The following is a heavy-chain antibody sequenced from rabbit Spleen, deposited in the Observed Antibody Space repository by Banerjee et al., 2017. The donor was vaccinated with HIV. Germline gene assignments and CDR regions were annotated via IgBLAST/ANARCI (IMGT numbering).Heavy chain of an antibody. V-gene: IGHV1S45*01. CDR2: IDVGKRGST. J-gene: IGHJ6*01. CDR3: ARDTSSSFSSYGMDL. CDR1: GLDFSSSYW. Sequence: QEQLEESGGGLVKPGASLSITCKASGLDFSSSYWLCWVRQAPGKGLEWIACIDVGKRGSTYYASWAKGRFTISKPSSTTVTLQMTRLTAADTATYFCARDTSSSFSSYGMDLWGPGTLVTVS. D-gene: IGHD1-1*01.